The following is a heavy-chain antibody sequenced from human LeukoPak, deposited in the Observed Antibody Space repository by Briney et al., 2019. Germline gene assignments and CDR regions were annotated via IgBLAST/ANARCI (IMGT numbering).Heavy chain of an antibody. Sequence: GRSLRLSCAASGFTFDDYAMHWGRQAPGEGLEWGSGISWNSGSIGYADSVKGRFTISRDNAKNSLYLQMNSLRAEDMALYYCAKSGQLGGYYYYYMDVWGKGTTVTVSS. V-gene: IGHV3-9*03. CDR2: ISWNSGSI. D-gene: IGHD6-6*01. J-gene: IGHJ6*03. CDR3: AKSGQLGGYYYYYMDV. CDR1: GFTFDDYA.